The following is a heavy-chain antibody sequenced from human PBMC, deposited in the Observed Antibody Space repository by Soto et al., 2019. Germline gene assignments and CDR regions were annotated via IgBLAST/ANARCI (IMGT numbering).Heavy chain of an antibody. V-gene: IGHV1-69*01. CDR3: ARADYGGNSGLYDY. Sequence: QVQLVQSGAEVKKPGSSVKVSGKASGGTFSSYAISWVRQAPGQGLEWMGGIIPIFGTANYAQKFQGRVTITADESTSTAYMELSSLRSEDTAVYYCARADYGGNSGLYDYWGQGTLVTVSS. J-gene: IGHJ4*02. CDR2: IIPIFGTA. CDR1: GGTFSSYA. D-gene: IGHD4-17*01.